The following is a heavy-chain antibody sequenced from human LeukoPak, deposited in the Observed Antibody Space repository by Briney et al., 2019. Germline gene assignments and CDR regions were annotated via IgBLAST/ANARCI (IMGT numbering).Heavy chain of an antibody. CDR3: VTGGTSTWSDFDY. CDR1: GFIFSTYA. J-gene: IGHJ4*02. CDR2: ISYDGSNK. D-gene: IGHD6-13*01. Sequence: GGSLRLPCAASGFIFSTYAMHWVRQAPGKGLEWLAVISYDGSNKYYVDSVKGRFTLSRDNSKNTLYLQMDSLRAEDTAVYYCVTGGTSTWSDFDYWGQGALVTVSS. V-gene: IGHV3-30-3*01.